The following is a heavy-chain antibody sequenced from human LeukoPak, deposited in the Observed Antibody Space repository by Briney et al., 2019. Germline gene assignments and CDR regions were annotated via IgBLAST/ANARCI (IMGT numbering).Heavy chain of an antibody. CDR3: ARDPSSGWYYFDY. CDR1: GGSIRSSDYY. CDR2: IYYSGST. V-gene: IGHV4-39*07. D-gene: IGHD6-19*01. Sequence: SETLSLTCTVSGGSIRSSDYYWGCIRQPPGKGLEWIGSIYYSGSTNYNPSLKSRVTISVDTSKNQFSLKLNSVTAADTAVYYCARDPSSGWYYFDYWGQGTLVTVST. J-gene: IGHJ4*02.